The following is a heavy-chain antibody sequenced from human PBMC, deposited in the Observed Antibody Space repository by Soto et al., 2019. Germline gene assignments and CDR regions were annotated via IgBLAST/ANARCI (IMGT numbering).Heavy chain of an antibody. CDR1: GYTFTSYG. J-gene: IGHJ4*02. CDR3: ARGAGAYDFWSGYYEGYYFDY. V-gene: IGHV1-18*01. D-gene: IGHD3-3*01. Sequence: QVQLVQSGAEVKKPGASVKVSCKASGYTFTSYGISWVRQAPGQGLEWMGWISAYNGNTNYAQKLQGRVTMTTDTSTSTAYMELRSLRSDDTVVYYCARGAGAYDFWSGYYEGYYFDYWGQGTLVTVSS. CDR2: ISAYNGNT.